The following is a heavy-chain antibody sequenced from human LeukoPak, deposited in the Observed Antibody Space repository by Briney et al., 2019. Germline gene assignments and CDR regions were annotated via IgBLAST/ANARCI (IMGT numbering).Heavy chain of an antibody. CDR1: GFTVSYNY. D-gene: IGHD2-2*01. CDR2: IYSGGTT. J-gene: IGHJ4*02. CDR3: ARSTRVFGIDY. V-gene: IGHV3-53*01. Sequence: GGSLRLSCAASGFTVSYNYMSWVRQAPGKGLEWVSIIYSGGTTYYADSVKGRFTISRDNSKNTLYLQMNSLRAEDTAVYYCARSTRVFGIDYWGQGTLVTVSS.